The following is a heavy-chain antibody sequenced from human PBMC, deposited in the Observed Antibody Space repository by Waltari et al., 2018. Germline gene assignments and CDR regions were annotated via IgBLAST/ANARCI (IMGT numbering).Heavy chain of an antibody. CDR3: ASSLYGDYTQIWGRVFDY. CDR2: ISVSGGST. J-gene: IGHJ4*02. D-gene: IGHD4-17*01. Sequence: VQLLESGGGLVQSGGSLRHSCAASGFTFRSYAMNWVRQAPGKGVDWVSVISVSGGSTDYADSVKGRFTISRDNSKNTLYLQMNNRRFEDTAVYYCASSLYGDYTQIWGRVFDYWGQGTLVTVSS. CDR1: GFTFRSYA. V-gene: IGHV3-23*01.